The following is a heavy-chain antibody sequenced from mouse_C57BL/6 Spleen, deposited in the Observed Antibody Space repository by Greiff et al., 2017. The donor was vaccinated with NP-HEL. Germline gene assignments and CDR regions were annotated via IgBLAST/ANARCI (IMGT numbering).Heavy chain of an antibody. CDR2: IDPSDSYT. J-gene: IGHJ2*01. D-gene: IGHD1-1*01. CDR1: GYTFTSYW. CDR3: ARSSITTVGFDY. V-gene: IGHV1-59*01. Sequence: VQLQQPGAELVRPGTSVKLSCKASGYTFTSYWMHWVKQRPGQGLEWIGVIDPSDSYTNYNQKFKGKATLTVDTSSSTAYMQLSSLTSEDSAVYYCARSSITTVGFDYWGQGTTLTVSS.